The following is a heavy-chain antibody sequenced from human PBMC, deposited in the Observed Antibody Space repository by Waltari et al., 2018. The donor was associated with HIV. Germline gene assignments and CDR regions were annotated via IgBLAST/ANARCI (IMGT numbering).Heavy chain of an antibody. CDR3: AREKSRASKWYGIFYYDA. Sequence: QVQLKQSGAGRLKPSETLPPPCAVHGWTFRGSYLPWHRQAPGEGLEWIGEINHSCKTNYNPSLKSRLTLSVDTSKNLVSLRMKSVTGADTAIYYCAREKSRASKWYGIFYYDAWGQGTLVSVPS. D-gene: IGHD2-15*01. CDR1: GWTFRGSY. V-gene: IGHV4-34*02. CDR2: INHSCKT. J-gene: IGHJ5*02.